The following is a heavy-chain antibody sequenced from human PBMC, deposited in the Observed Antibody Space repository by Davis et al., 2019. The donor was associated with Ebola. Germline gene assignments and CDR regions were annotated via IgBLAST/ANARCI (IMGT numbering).Heavy chain of an antibody. J-gene: IGHJ4*02. CDR3: VGDYFWGSPLY. V-gene: IGHV1-24*01. D-gene: IGHD7-27*01. Sequence: ASVKVSCKVSGYTLTDLSMHWVRQAPGKGLEWMGGFEPEDSKTIYAQKFQGRVTMTEDTSTNIAYMQLFSLRTDDTAVYYCVGDYFWGSPLYWGQGTLVTVSS. CDR1: GYTLTDLS. CDR2: FEPEDSKT.